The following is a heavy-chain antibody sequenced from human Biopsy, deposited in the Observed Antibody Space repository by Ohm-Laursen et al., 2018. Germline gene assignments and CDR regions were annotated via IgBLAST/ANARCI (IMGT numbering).Heavy chain of an antibody. CDR3: ARDSGILNYGNFKYYHYYGMDV. V-gene: IGHV4-59*02. J-gene: IGHJ6*02. Sequence: SETLSLTCTVSGDSVTKYYWSWIRQPPGKGLEWIGHIYYSVMTNYNPSLQSRVSISVDTSRNQVSLTLSSVTAAGTAVYYCARDSGILNYGNFKYYHYYGMDVWGQGTKVTVSS. CDR2: IYYSVMT. CDR1: GDSVTKYY. D-gene: IGHD4-11*01.